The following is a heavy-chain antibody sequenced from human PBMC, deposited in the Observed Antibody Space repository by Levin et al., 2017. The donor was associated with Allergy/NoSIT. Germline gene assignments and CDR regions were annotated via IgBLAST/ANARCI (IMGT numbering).Heavy chain of an antibody. J-gene: IGHJ4*02. CDR1: GYTFTAYY. V-gene: IGHV1-2*02. Sequence: ASVKVSCKASGYTFTAYYIHWLRQAPGHGLEWMGWINPNSGGTHYAQKFQGRVTMTRDTSISTAYMELSRLRSDDTAVYYCARDYYGSGSYYKNYFDYWGQGSLVTVSS. CDR3: ARDYYGSGSYYKNYFDY. CDR2: INPNSGGT. D-gene: IGHD3-10*01.